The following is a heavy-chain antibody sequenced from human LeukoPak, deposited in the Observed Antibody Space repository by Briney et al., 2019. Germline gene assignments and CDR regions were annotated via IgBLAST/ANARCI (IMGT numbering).Heavy chain of an antibody. CDR1: GGSISSYY. CDR3: ARGRSNYYGMDV. CDR2: IYYSGST. D-gene: IGHD1-26*01. V-gene: IGHV4-59*01. Sequence: SETLSPTCTVSGGSISSYYWSWIRQPPGKGLEWIGYIYYSGSTNYNPSLKSRVTMSVDTSKNLFSLKVSSVTAADTAVYYCARGRSNYYGMDVWGQGTTVTVSS. J-gene: IGHJ6*02.